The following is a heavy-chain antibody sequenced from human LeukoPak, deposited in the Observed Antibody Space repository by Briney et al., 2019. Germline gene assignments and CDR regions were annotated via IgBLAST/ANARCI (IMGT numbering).Heavy chain of an antibody. CDR1: GFTFSNFW. Sequence: GGSLRLSCAASGFTFSNFWMHWVRQAPGKGLVWVSRIYSDGSSTIYADSVKGRFTISRDNAKNTLYLQMNSLRAEDTAVYYCASGQFWSGYYYDYWGQGTLVTVSS. D-gene: IGHD3-3*01. V-gene: IGHV3-74*01. J-gene: IGHJ4*02. CDR2: IYSDGSST. CDR3: ASGQFWSGYYYDY.